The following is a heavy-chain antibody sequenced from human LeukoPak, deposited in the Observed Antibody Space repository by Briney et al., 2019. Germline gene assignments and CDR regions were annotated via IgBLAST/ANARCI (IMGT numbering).Heavy chain of an antibody. D-gene: IGHD3-22*01. CDR3: AKDNRYYYDSSGKDAFDI. Sequence: GGSLRLSCAASGFTFDDYAMHWVRQAPGKGLEWVSLISGDGGSTYYADSVKGRFTISRGNSKNSLYLQMNSLRTEDTALYYCAKDNRYYYDSSGKDAFDIWGQGTMVTVSS. CDR1: GFTFDDYA. CDR2: ISGDGGST. J-gene: IGHJ3*02. V-gene: IGHV3-43*02.